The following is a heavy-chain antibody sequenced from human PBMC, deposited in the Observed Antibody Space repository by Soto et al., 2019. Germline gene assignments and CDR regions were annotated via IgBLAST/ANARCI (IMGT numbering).Heavy chain of an antibody. V-gene: IGHV1-3*01. CDR3: AREGYCSSTSCYSAFDI. CDR1: GYTFTSYA. Sequence: ASVKVSCKASGYTFTSYAMHWVLQAPGQRLEWMGWINAGNGNTKYSQKFQGRVTITRDTSASTAYMELSSLRSEDTAVYYCAREGYCSSTSCYSAFDIWGQGTMVTVSS. D-gene: IGHD2-2*02. CDR2: INAGNGNT. J-gene: IGHJ3*02.